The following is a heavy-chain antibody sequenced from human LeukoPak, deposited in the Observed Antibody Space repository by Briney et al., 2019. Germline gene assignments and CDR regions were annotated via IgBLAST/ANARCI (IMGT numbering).Heavy chain of an antibody. CDR2: MNPNSGNT. J-gene: IGHJ5*02. CDR3: ARGVYDFWSGHTPGGFDP. D-gene: IGHD3-3*01. CDR1: GYTFTSYD. Sequence: ASVKVSCKASGYTFTSYDINWVRQATGQGLEWMGWMNPNSGNTGYAQKFQGRVTITRNTSISTAYMELSSLRSEDTAVYYCARGVYDFWSGHTPGGFDPWGQGTLVTVSS. V-gene: IGHV1-8*03.